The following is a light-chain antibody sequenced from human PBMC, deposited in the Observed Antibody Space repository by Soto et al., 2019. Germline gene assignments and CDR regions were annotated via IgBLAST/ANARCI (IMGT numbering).Light chain of an antibody. Sequence: DIQMTQSPSSLSASVGDRVTITCQASQDISNYLNWYQQKPGKAPKLLIYDASNLATGDPSKFSGSGSGTHFTFTISSLQHEDIATDYCQQYDNLPITFGGGTKVEIK. CDR2: DAS. CDR1: QDISNY. V-gene: IGKV1-33*01. CDR3: QQYDNLPIT. J-gene: IGKJ4*01.